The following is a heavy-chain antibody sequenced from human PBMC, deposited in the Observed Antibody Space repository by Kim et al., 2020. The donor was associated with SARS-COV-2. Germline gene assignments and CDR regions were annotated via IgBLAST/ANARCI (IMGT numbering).Heavy chain of an antibody. D-gene: IGHD3-10*01. J-gene: IGHJ6*02. CDR2: IKSKTDGGTT. CDR3: TSLGFGELTYGMDV. V-gene: IGHV3-15*01. CDR1: GFTFSNAW. Sequence: GGSLRLSCAASGFTFSNAWMSWVRQAPGKGLEWVGRIKSKTDGGTTDYAAPVKGRFTISRDDSKNTLYLQMNSLKTEDTAVYYCTSLGFGELTYGMDVWGQGTTVTVSS.